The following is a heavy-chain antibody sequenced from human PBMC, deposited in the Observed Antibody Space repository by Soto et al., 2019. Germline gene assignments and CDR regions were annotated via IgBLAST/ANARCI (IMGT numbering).Heavy chain of an antibody. CDR3: ARTRLGYCSGGSCYRFDP. V-gene: IGHV1-8*01. J-gene: IGHJ5*02. Sequence: ASVKVSCQASGYTFTSYDINWVRQATGQGLEWMGWMNPNSGNTGYAQKFQGRVTMTRNTSISTAYMELSSLRSEDTAVYYCARTRLGYCSGGSCYRFDPWGQGTLVTVSS. D-gene: IGHD2-15*01. CDR2: MNPNSGNT. CDR1: GYTFTSYD.